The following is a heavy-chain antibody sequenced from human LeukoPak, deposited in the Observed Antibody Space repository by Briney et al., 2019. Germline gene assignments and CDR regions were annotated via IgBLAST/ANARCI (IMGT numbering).Heavy chain of an antibody. J-gene: IGHJ4*02. CDR3: ARDGEYGTGSYYRACFDY. D-gene: IGHD3-10*01. Sequence: ASVKVSCKTSGYSFTAFYIHWVRQAPGQGLEWMGWIHPRSGETNYAYKFKGRVTMTRDTSISTVYMDLGSLGSDDTAVYYCARDGEYGTGSYYRACFDYWGQGILVTVSS. CDR1: GYSFTAFY. CDR2: IHPRSGET. V-gene: IGHV1-2*02.